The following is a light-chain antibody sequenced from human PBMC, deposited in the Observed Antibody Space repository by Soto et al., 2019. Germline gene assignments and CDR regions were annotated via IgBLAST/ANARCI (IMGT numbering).Light chain of an antibody. CDR3: QQYGSSPPYT. CDR2: GAS. J-gene: IGKJ2*01. CDR1: QSVSSSY. V-gene: IGKV3-20*01. Sequence: EIVLTQSPGTLSLSPGKRATLSCRASQSVSSSYLAWYQQKPGQAPRLLIYGASSRATGIPDRFSGSVSGTDFTLTISRREPEDCAVYYCQQYGSSPPYTFGQGTKLEIK.